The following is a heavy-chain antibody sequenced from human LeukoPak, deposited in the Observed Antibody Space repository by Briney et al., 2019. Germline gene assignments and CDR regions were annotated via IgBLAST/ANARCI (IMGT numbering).Heavy chain of an antibody. Sequence: ASVKVSCKASGYTFTSYGISWVRQAPGQGLEWMGWISAYNGNTNYAQKLQGRVTMTTDTSTSTAYMELRSLRSDDTAVYYCARVSLLWFGELSNYYYYYYMDVWGKGTTVTVSS. J-gene: IGHJ6*03. V-gene: IGHV1-18*01. D-gene: IGHD3-10*01. CDR2: ISAYNGNT. CDR1: GYTFTSYG. CDR3: ARVSLLWFGELSNYYYYYYMDV.